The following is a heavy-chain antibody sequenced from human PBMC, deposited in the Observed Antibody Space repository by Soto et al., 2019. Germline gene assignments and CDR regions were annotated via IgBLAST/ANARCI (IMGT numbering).Heavy chain of an antibody. D-gene: IGHD5-12*01. CDR2: INPNSGGT. CDR1: GYTFTGYY. V-gene: IGHV1-2*02. Sequence: GASVKVSCKASGYTFTGYYMHWVRQAPGQGLEWMGWINPNSGGTNYAQKFQGRVTMTRDTSISTAYMELSRLRSDDTAVYYCATRYSGYAGYFDYWGQGTLVTVS. J-gene: IGHJ4*02. CDR3: ATRYSGYAGYFDY.